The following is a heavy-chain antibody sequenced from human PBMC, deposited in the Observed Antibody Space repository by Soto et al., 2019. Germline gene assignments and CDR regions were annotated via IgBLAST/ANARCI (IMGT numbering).Heavy chain of an antibody. J-gene: IGHJ6*03. CDR3: ARERSNTIFGVVIYYYYMDV. D-gene: IGHD3-3*01. Sequence: SETLSLTCAVYGGSFSGYYWSWIRQPPGKGLEWIGEINHSGSTNYNPSLKSRVTISVDTSKNQFSLKLSSVTAADTAVYYCARERSNTIFGVVIYYYYMDVWGKGTTVTVSS. CDR2: INHSGST. CDR1: GGSFSGYY. V-gene: IGHV4-34*01.